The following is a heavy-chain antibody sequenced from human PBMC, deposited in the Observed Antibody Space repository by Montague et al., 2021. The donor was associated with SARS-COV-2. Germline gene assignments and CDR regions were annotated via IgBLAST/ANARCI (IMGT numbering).Heavy chain of an antibody. D-gene: IGHD5-24*01. CDR2: IYYRGST. V-gene: IGHV4-59*11. Sequence: SETLSLTCSVSGDSISNHYWSWIRQPPGKGFEWIGYIYYRGSTNYNPSLETRVTISVDPSKNQFSLKMRSVAAADTAVYYCAREDRWNWFDPWGQGTLVIVSS. J-gene: IGHJ5*02. CDR1: GDSISNHY. CDR3: AREDRWNWFDP.